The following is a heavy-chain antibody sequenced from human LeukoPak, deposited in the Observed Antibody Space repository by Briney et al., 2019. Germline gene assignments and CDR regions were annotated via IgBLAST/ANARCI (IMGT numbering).Heavy chain of an antibody. J-gene: IGHJ4*02. D-gene: IGHD3-22*01. Sequence: SVEVSCKASGGTFSSYAISWVRQAPGQGLEWMGGIIPIFGTANYAQKFQGRVTITADESTSTAYMELSSLRSEDTAVYYCARDLVVSKAPSFDYWGQGTLVTVSS. V-gene: IGHV1-69*13. CDR2: IIPIFGTA. CDR1: GGTFSSYA. CDR3: ARDLVVSKAPSFDY.